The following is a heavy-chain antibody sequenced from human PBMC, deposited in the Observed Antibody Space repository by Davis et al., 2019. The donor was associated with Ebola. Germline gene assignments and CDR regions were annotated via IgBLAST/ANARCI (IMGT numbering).Heavy chain of an antibody. CDR1: GGTFSSYA. CDR2: SIPIFGTA. J-gene: IGHJ3*02. Sequence: SVKVSCKASGGTFSSYAISWVRQAPGQGLEWMGRSIPIFGTANYAQKFQGRVTITADESTSTAYMELSSLRSEDTAVYYCARAEMATIRGAFDIWGQGTMVTVSS. D-gene: IGHD5-24*01. CDR3: ARAEMATIRGAFDI. V-gene: IGHV1-69*13.